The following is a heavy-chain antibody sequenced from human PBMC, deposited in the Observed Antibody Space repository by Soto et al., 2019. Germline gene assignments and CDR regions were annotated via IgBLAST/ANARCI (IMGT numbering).Heavy chain of an antibody. Sequence: QVQLVESGGGVVQPGRSLRLSCAASGFTFSHYGMEWVRQAPGKGLEWVASISFDGSIKHYSDSVQGRFSISRDNYRGTLSLQMNSRGAEDTAMYYCAKDDSEYSNYWSSFDYWGQGALVAVSS. CDR1: GFTFSHYG. V-gene: IGHV3-30*18. CDR2: ISFDGSIK. D-gene: IGHD4-4*01. J-gene: IGHJ4*02. CDR3: AKDDSEYSNYWSSFDY.